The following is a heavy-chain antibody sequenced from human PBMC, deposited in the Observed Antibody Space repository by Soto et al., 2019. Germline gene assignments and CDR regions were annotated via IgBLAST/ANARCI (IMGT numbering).Heavy chain of an antibody. J-gene: IGHJ4*02. Sequence: ASVKVSCKASGYTFISYPIHWVRQAPGQSLECMGWINPANGDTRYSQKFQGRVTITRDTSATTAYMDLNSLIPDDTAIYYCANSGSLDSWGQGTPVTVSS. V-gene: IGHV1-3*01. CDR1: GYTFISYP. CDR3: ANSGSLDS. CDR2: INPANGDT. D-gene: IGHD1-26*01.